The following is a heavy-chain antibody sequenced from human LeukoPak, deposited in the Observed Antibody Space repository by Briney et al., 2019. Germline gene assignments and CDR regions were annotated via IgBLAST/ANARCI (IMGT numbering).Heavy chain of an antibody. V-gene: IGHV4-4*07. Sequence: PSETLSLTCTVSGGSISSYYWSWIRQPAGKGLEWIGRMYTSGSINYNPSLKSRVTMSVDTSKNQFSLKLSSVTAADTAVYYCASAHYDFWSGYYEMDYWGQGTLVTVSS. CDR1: GGSISSYY. D-gene: IGHD3-3*01. J-gene: IGHJ4*02. CDR3: ASAHYDFWSGYYEMDY. CDR2: MYTSGSI.